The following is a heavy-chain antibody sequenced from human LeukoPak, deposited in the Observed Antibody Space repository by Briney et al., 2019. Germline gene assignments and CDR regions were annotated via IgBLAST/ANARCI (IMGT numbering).Heavy chain of an antibody. V-gene: IGHV4-59*01. Sequence: SETLSLTCTASGGSISSYYWSWIRQPPGKGLEWIGYIYYSGSTNYNPSLRSRVTISVDTSKNQFSLKLTSVTAADTAVYYCARGGSSYWYYFDYWGQGTLVTVSS. CDR1: GGSISSYY. J-gene: IGHJ4*02. CDR2: IYYSGST. CDR3: ARGGSSYWYYFDY. D-gene: IGHD6-13*01.